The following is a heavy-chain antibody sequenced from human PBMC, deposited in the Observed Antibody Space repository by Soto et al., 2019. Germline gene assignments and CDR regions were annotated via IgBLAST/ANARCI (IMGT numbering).Heavy chain of an antibody. D-gene: IGHD4-17*01. CDR2: ISAYNGNT. Sequence: ASVKVSCKASGGTFSSYAISWVRQAPGQGLEWMGWISAYNGNTNYAQNPQGRVTMTTDTSTSTAYMELRSLRSDDTAVYYCARVYYGDYLNFDYWGQGTLVTVSS. CDR3: ARVYYGDYLNFDY. V-gene: IGHV1-18*01. J-gene: IGHJ4*02. CDR1: GGTFSSYA.